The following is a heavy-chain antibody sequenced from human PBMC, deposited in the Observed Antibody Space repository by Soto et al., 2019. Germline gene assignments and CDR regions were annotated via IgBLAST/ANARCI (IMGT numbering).Heavy chain of an antibody. CDR1: GGSISSGGYY. Sequence: PSETLSLTCTVSGGSISSGGYYWSWIRQHPGKGLEWIGYIYYSGSTYYNPSLKSRVTISVDTSKNQFSLKLSSVNAADTAVYYCARKLAPVNWFDPWGQGSLVTVSS. V-gene: IGHV4-31*03. D-gene: IGHD1-26*01. CDR3: ARKLAPVNWFDP. J-gene: IGHJ5*02. CDR2: IYYSGST.